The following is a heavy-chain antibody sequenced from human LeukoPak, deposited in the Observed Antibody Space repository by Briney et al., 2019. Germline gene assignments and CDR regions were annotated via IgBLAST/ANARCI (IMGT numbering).Heavy chain of an antibody. CDR2: INPNSGGT. CDR3: ARGQSQDY. J-gene: IGHJ4*02. CDR1: GYAFTDYY. V-gene: IGHV1-2*02. Sequence: GASVKVSCKASGYAFTDYYMHRVRQAPGQGLEWMGWINPNSGGTDYAQKFQGRVTMTRDTSISTAYMDLSGLRSDDTAFYYCARGQSQDYWGQGTLVTVSS.